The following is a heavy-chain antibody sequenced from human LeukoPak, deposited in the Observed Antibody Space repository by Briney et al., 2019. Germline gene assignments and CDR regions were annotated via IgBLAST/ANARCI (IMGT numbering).Heavy chain of an antibody. J-gene: IGHJ4*02. D-gene: IGHD5-12*01. CDR2: INPNSGGT. CDR1: GYTFTGYY. V-gene: IGHV1-2*02. Sequence: ASVNVSCKASGYTFTGYYMHWVRQAPGQGLPWMGWINPNSGGTNYAQKFQGRVTMTRDTSISTAYMELSGLRSDDTAVYYCARARTFSGYDSFDYWGQGTLVTVSS. CDR3: ARARTFSGYDSFDY.